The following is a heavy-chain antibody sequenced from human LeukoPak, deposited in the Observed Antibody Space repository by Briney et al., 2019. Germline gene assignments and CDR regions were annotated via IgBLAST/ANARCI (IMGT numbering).Heavy chain of an antibody. CDR3: AKDRAGIQLWFDY. CDR2: IRYDGSNK. Sequence: GGSLRLSCAASGFTLSSYGMHWVRQAPGKGLEWVAFIRYDGSNKYYADSVKGRFTISRDNSKNTLYLQMNSLRAEDTAVYYCAKDRAGIQLWFDYWGQGTLVTVSS. V-gene: IGHV3-30*02. CDR1: GFTLSSYG. D-gene: IGHD5-18*01. J-gene: IGHJ4*02.